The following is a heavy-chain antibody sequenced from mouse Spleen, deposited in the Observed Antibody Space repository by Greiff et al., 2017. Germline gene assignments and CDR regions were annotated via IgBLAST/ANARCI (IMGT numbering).Heavy chain of an antibody. CDR2: IDPSDSET. J-gene: IGHJ2*01. CDR1: GYTFTSYW. CDR3: ASELGRGDYFDY. Sequence: VQLQQPGAELVRPGSSVKLSCKASGYTFTSYWMHWVKQRPIQGLEWIGNIDPSDSETHYNQKFKDKATLTVDKSSSTAYMQLSSLTSEDSAVYYCASELGRGDYFDYWGQGTTLTVSS. V-gene: IGHV1-52*01. D-gene: IGHD4-1*01.